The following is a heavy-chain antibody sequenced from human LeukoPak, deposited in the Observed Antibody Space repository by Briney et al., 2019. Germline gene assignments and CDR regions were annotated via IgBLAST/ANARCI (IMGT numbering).Heavy chain of an antibody. Sequence: PSETLSLTCTVSGGSISSSSYYWGWIRQPPGKGLEWIGSIYYSGSTYYNPSLKSRVTISVDTSKNQFSLKLSSVTAADTAVYYCARLKKGADTAMAAYYFDYWGQGTLVTVSS. CDR2: IYYSGST. D-gene: IGHD5-18*01. V-gene: IGHV4-39*01. J-gene: IGHJ4*02. CDR1: GGSISSSSYY. CDR3: ARLKKGADTAMAAYYFDY.